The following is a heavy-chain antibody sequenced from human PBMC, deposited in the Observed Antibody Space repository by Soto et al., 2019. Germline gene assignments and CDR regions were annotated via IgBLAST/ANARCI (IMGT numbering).Heavy chain of an antibody. J-gene: IGHJ4*02. D-gene: IGHD6-25*01. V-gene: IGHV1-2*02. Sequence: ASMKVSCKASGYSFSGYYIQWVRQAPGQGPEWLGWIYPNTETTDSSKKFQGRVTMTSDMSTRTVYMELRDLRSDDTAVYYCVSLQTSGWPGVHWGQGXLVTVYS. CDR2: IYPNTETT. CDR3: VSLQTSGWPGVH. CDR1: GYSFSGYY.